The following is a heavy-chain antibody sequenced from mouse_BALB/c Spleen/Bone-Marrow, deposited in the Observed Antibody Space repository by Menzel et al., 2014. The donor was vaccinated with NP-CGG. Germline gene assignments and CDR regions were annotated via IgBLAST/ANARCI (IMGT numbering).Heavy chain of an antibody. Sequence: GADLVKPGASLKLSSTASGFNIKDTYMHWVKQRPEQGLEWIGRIDPANCNTKYDPKFQGKATITTDTASSTAYLQLSSLTSEDTAVYYCTRFCGGYGYWYFDVWGAGTTVTASS. CDR2: IDPANCNT. V-gene: IGHV14-3*02. CDR1: GFNIKDTY. J-gene: IGHJ1*01. D-gene: IGHD1-1*02. CDR3: TRFCGGYGYWYFDV.